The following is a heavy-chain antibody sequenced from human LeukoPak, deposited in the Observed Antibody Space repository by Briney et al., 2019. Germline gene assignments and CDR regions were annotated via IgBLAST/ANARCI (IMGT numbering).Heavy chain of an antibody. D-gene: IGHD1-26*01. Sequence: PGGSLRLSCAASGFTFSSYEMNWVRQAPGKGLEWVSYISSSGSTIYYADSVKGRFTISRDNAKNSLYLQMNSLRAEDTAVYYCARVRSQGSGSYYFDYWGQGTLVTVSS. CDR2: ISSSGSTI. J-gene: IGHJ4*02. V-gene: IGHV3-48*03. CDR3: ARVRSQGSGSYYFDY. CDR1: GFTFSSYE.